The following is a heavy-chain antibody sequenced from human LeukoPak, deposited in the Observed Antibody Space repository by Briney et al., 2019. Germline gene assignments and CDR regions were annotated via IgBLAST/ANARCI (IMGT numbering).Heavy chain of an antibody. CDR2: IYSGGST. J-gene: IGHJ4*02. Sequence: GGSLRLSCAASGFTVSSNYMSWVRQAPGKGLEWVSVIYSGGSTYYADSVKGRFTISRDNSKNTLYLQMNSLRAEDTAVYYCARAMEYSSGWFDYWGQGTLATVSS. CDR3: ARAMEYSSGWFDY. V-gene: IGHV3-66*01. D-gene: IGHD6-19*01. CDR1: GFTVSSNY.